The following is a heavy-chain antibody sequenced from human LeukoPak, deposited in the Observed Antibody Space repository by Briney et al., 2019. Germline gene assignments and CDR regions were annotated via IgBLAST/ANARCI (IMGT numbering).Heavy chain of an antibody. CDR2: IYTSGST. CDR1: GGSISSYY. D-gene: IGHD3-22*01. Sequence: PETLSLTCTVSGGSISSYYWSWIRQPAGKGLEWIGRIYTSGSTNYNPSLKSRVTMSVDTSKNQFSLKLSSVTAADTAVYYCARVTGDSSGYSDYFDYWGQGTLVTVSS. CDR3: ARVTGDSSGYSDYFDY. V-gene: IGHV4-4*07. J-gene: IGHJ4*02.